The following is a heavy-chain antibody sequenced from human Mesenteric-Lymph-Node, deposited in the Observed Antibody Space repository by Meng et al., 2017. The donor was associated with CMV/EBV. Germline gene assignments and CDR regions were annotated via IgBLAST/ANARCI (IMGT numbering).Heavy chain of an antibody. Sequence: GESLKISCAASGFTFSSYGMSWVRQAPGKGLEWVANIKQDGSEKYYVDSVKGRFTISRDNAKNSLYLQMNSLRAEDTAVYYCARDIIRPDYWGQGTLVTVSS. CDR1: GFTFSSYG. V-gene: IGHV3-7*01. CDR3: ARDIIRPDY. D-gene: IGHD3-3*01. CDR2: IKQDGSEK. J-gene: IGHJ4*02.